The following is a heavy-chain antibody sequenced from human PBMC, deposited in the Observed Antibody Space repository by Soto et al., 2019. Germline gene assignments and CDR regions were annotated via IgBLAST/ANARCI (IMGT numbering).Heavy chain of an antibody. CDR1: GFTFSSYS. Sequence: GGSLRLSCAASGFTFSSYSMNWVRQAPGKGLEWVSSISSNSSYIYYADSVKGRFTISRDNAKNSLYLQMNSLRAEDTAVYYCARARPQDYCGQGTLVTVSS. J-gene: IGHJ4*02. CDR2: ISSNSSYI. CDR3: ARARPQDY. V-gene: IGHV3-21*01. D-gene: IGHD6-6*01.